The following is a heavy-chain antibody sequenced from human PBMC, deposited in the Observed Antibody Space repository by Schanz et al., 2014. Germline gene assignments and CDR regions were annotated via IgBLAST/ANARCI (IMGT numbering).Heavy chain of an antibody. CDR1: GGTFSTYV. Sequence: VQLEQSGAEVKKPGSSVKVSCKASGGTFSTYVVVCVRQAPGQGLEWMGRIIPVLAIADYAQKFQGRVSITADTSTNTAYMELSSLTSEDTAVHYCARGRGFYDYWGQGTLVTVSS. V-gene: IGHV1-69*02. J-gene: IGHJ4*02. CDR2: IIPVLAIA. CDR3: ARGRGFYDY. D-gene: IGHD3-10*01.